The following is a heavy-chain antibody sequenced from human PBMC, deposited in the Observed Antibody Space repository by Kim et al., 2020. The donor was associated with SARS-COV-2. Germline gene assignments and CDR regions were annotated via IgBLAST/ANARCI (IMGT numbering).Heavy chain of an antibody. CDR1: GYTFTNYH. CDR3: ARDPRSGDSLDYFES. CDR2: IKPSGGDT. J-gene: IGHJ4*02. V-gene: IGHV1-46*01. Sequence: ASVKVSCKASGYTFTNYHMHWVRQAPGQGLEWMGRIKPSGGDTLYAQKFQDRLTITRDTSTSTVYMELSSLRSDDTAMYYCARDPRSGDSLDYFESWGQGTLVTVSS. D-gene: IGHD2-21*02.